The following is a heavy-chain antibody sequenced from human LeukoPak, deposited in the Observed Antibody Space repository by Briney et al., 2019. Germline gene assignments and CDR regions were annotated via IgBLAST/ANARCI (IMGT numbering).Heavy chain of an antibody. CDR3: ARDSDGIRFLEWLSPRALFDY. CDR1: GYTFTGYY. V-gene: IGHV1-2*02. D-gene: IGHD3-3*01. CDR2: INPNSGRT. Sequence: GASVKVSCKASGYTFTGYYMHWVRQAPGQGLEWMGWINPNSGRTNYAQKFQGRVTMTRDTSISTAYMELSRLRSDDTAVYYCARDSDGIRFLEWLSPRALFDYWGQGTLVTVSS. J-gene: IGHJ4*02.